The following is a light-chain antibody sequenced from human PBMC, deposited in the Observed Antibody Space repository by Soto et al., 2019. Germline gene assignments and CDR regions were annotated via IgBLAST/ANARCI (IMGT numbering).Light chain of an antibody. CDR1: QSVSSSY. CDR3: QQSGSSPWA. CDR2: GAS. J-gene: IGKJ1*01. V-gene: IGKV3-20*01. Sequence: IVLTQSPGNLSVSAEGRDTVGCRTSQSVSSSYLGWYQQKPGQAPRLLIYGASSRDTGIPGRFSGRGSGTHFTLTISLLKAEDPPVYYCQQSGSSPWAFGQGTKWIS.